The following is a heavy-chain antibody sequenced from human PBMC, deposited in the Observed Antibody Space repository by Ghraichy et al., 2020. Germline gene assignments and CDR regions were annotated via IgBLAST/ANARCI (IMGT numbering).Heavy chain of an antibody. CDR2: IYHSGST. J-gene: IGHJ3*02. CDR1: GGSISSGGYS. V-gene: IGHV4-30-2*01. D-gene: IGHD3-10*01. CDR3: ARAYPSYYYGSGTSGAFDI. Sequence: SETLSLTCAVSGGSISSGGYSWSWIRQPPGKGLEWIGYIYHSGSTYYNPSLKSRVTISVDRSKNQFSLKLSSVTAADTAVYYCARAYPSYYYGSGTSGAFDIWGQGTMVTVSS.